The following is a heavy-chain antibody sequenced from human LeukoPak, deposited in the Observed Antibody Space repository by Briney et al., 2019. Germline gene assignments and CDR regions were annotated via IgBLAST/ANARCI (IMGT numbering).Heavy chain of an antibody. V-gene: IGHV4-61*01. Sequence: PSETLSLTCTVSGGSISSSTYYWSWIRQPPGKGVEWIGYIYYSGSTNYNPSLKSRVTISVDTSKNQFSLKLSSVTAADTAVYYCAREFGGSGYYDSSGYSGAFDIWGQGTMVTVSS. D-gene: IGHD3-22*01. CDR2: IYYSGST. CDR3: AREFGGSGYYDSSGYSGAFDI. CDR1: GGSISSSTYY. J-gene: IGHJ3*02.